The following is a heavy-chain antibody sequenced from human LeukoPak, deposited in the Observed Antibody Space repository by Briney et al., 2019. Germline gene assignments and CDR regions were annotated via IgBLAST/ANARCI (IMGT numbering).Heavy chain of an antibody. Sequence: PSETPSLTCTVSGGSISSSSYYWGWIRQPPGKGLEWIGSIYYSGSTYYNPSLKSRVTISVDTSKNQFSLKLSSVTAADTAVYYCARRSYGDYYYYYYMDVWGKGTTVTVSS. CDR2: IYYSGST. CDR1: GGSISSSSYY. J-gene: IGHJ6*03. CDR3: ARRSYGDYYYYYYMDV. D-gene: IGHD5-18*01. V-gene: IGHV4-39*01.